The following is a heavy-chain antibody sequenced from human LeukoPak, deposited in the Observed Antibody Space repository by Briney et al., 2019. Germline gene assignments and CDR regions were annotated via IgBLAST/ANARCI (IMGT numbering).Heavy chain of an antibody. CDR3: ASCPDSSGYGHFDY. Sequence: PGGSLRLSCAASGLTFSSYGMHWVRQAPGKGLEWVAVIWYDGSNKYYADSVKGRFTISRDNSKNTLYLQMNSLRAEDTAVYYCASCPDSSGYGHFDYWGQGTLVPVSS. CDR1: GLTFSSYG. V-gene: IGHV3-33*01. CDR2: IWYDGSNK. J-gene: IGHJ4*02. D-gene: IGHD3-22*01.